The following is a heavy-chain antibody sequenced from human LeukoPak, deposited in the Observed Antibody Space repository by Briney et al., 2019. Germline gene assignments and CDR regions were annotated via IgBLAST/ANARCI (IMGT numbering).Heavy chain of an antibody. J-gene: IGHJ5*02. Sequence: ASVKVSCKASGYTFTSYGISWVRQAPGQGLEWMGWISAYNGNTNYAQKLQGRVTMTTDTSTSTAYMELRSLRSDDTAVYYCARDGTPYYYGSGSQMWFDPWGQGTLVTVSS. D-gene: IGHD3-10*01. V-gene: IGHV1-18*01. CDR1: GYTFTSYG. CDR3: ARDGTPYYYGSGSQMWFDP. CDR2: ISAYNGNT.